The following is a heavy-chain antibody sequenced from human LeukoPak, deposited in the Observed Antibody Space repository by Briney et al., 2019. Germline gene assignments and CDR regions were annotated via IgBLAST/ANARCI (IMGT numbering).Heavy chain of an antibody. CDR2: IRYDGSNK. CDR1: GFTFSSYG. D-gene: IGHD6-13*01. V-gene: IGHV3-30*02. Sequence: PGGSLRLSYAAPGFTFSSYGMHWVRQAPGKGLEWVAFIRYDGSNKYYADSVKGRFTISRDNSKNTLYLQMNSLRAEDTAVYYCAKDRQQLVRVGMNWSDPWGQGTLVTVSS. J-gene: IGHJ5*02. CDR3: AKDRQQLVRVGMNWSDP.